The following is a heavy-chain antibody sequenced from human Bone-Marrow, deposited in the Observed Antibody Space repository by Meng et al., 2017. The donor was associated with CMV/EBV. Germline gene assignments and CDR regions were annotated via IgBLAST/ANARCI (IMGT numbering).Heavy chain of an antibody. J-gene: IGHJ6*02. CDR3: ARDFLLQGFGRYFDWPRYYYGMDV. CDR2: INPNSGGT. V-gene: IGHV1-2*02. Sequence: ASVKVSCKASGYTFTGYYMHWVRQAPGQGLEWMGWINPNSGGTNYAQKFQGRVTMTRDTSISTAYMELSRLRSDDTAVYYCARDFLLQGFGRYFDWPRYYYGMDVWGQGTTVTVSS. CDR1: GYTFTGYY. D-gene: IGHD3-9*01.